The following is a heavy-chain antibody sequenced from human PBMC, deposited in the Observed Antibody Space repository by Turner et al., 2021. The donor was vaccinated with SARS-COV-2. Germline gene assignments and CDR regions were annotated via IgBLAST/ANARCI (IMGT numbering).Heavy chain of an antibody. Sequence: EVQLVESGGGLVQPGGSLRLSCAASGFTFSSYWMHWVRQAPGKWLLWVSRINRDGSSTSTSYSDSVKGRFTISRDSAKNTLYLQMKSLRAEDTAVYYCARGSGSSPDFDYWGQGTLVTVSS. CDR3: ARGSGSSPDFDY. D-gene: IGHD1-26*01. CDR2: INRDGSSTST. V-gene: IGHV3-74*01. CDR1: GFTFSSYW. J-gene: IGHJ4*02.